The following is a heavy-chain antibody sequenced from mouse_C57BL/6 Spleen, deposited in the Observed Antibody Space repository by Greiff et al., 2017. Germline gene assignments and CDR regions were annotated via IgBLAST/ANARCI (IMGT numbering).Heavy chain of an antibody. CDR2: IYPGDGDT. Sequence: LQESGPELVKPGASVKISCKASGYAFSSSWMNWVKQRPGKGLEWIGRIYPGDGDTNYNGKFKGKATLTADKSSSTAYMQLSSLTSEDSAVYFCARWGNYELFDYWGQGTTLTVSS. D-gene: IGHD2-1*01. CDR1: GYAFSSSW. J-gene: IGHJ2*01. V-gene: IGHV1-82*01. CDR3: ARWGNYELFDY.